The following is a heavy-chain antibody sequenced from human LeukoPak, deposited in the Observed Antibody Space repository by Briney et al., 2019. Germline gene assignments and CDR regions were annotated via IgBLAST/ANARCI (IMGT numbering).Heavy chain of an antibody. CDR3: ARVAYGSGSYYLDY. J-gene: IGHJ4*02. CDR2: IHYSGSP. V-gene: IGHV4-59*08. D-gene: IGHD3-10*01. Sequence: SETLSLTCTVSGGSIISYYWSWIRQPPGKGLEWIGYIHYSGSPNYNPSLKSRVTISVDTYKNQFSLNLSSVTAADTAVYYCARVAYGSGSYYLDYWGQGTLVTVSS. CDR1: GGSIISYY.